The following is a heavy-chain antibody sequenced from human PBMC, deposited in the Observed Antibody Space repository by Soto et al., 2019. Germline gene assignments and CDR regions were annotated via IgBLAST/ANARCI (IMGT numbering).Heavy chain of an antibody. CDR1: GFTFSSYA. Sequence: GGSLRLSCVASGFTFSSYAMSWVRQAPGKGLEWVSAISGSGGSTYYADSVKGRFTISRDNSKNTLYLQMNSLRAEDTAVYYCAKDRQGNDAFDIWGQGTMVTVSS. J-gene: IGHJ3*02. V-gene: IGHV3-23*01. CDR3: AKDRQGNDAFDI. CDR2: ISGSGGST.